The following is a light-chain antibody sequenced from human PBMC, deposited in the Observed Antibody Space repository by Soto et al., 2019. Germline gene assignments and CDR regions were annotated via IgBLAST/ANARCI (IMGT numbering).Light chain of an antibody. Sequence: EIVVTQSPATLSVSPGERATLSCRASQSVGNNFAWYQQKPGQAPRLLIFGTSARATGVPARFSGSGSGREFTLTISSLQSEDFAVYYCQQYGDWPLTFGGGAKVEIE. CDR1: QSVGNN. V-gene: IGKV3-15*01. J-gene: IGKJ4*01. CDR2: GTS. CDR3: QQYGDWPLT.